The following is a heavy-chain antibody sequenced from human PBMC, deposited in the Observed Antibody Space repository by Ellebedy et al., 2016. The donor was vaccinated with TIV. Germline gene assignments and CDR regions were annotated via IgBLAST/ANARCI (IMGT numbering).Heavy chain of an antibody. Sequence: ASVKVSCKAIGYTLSRYYVHWVRQAPGQGLEWLGVIGPSGDTTTHAQRFQGRLTLTSDKSTNTVYMELSSLRSDDTAIYYCARRYYFDYWGQGTLVTVSS. CDR2: IGPSGDTT. CDR3: ARRYYFDY. CDR1: GYTLSRYY. V-gene: IGHV1-46*01. J-gene: IGHJ4*02.